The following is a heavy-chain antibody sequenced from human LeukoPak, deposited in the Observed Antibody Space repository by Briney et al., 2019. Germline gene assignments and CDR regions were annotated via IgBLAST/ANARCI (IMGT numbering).Heavy chain of an antibody. CDR3: ARDRSWGSSSDY. D-gene: IGHD3-16*01. CDR2: IHYSGST. CDR1: GGSISGYY. J-gene: IGHJ4*02. Sequence: SETLSLTCTVSGGSISGYYWSWIRQPPGKGLERIGYIHYSGSTNYNPSLKSRITISVDTSKNQFSLKLSSVTAADTAVYYCARDRSWGSSSDYWGQGTLVTVSS. V-gene: IGHV4-59*01.